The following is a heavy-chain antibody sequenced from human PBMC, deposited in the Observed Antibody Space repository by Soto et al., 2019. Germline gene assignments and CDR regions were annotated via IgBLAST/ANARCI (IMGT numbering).Heavy chain of an antibody. CDR3: ARMGGLFYYYYMDV. CDR2: IDWTGDNT. Sequence: QLVESGGGVGRPGGSLRLSCEASGFSLDDYGMTWVRQAPGKGLEWVSGIDWTGDNTGYADSVKGRFIISRDNAKNSLFLQMNSLRAEDTAFYYCARMGGLFYYYYMDVWGKGTTVTVSS. CDR1: GFSLDDYG. J-gene: IGHJ6*03. D-gene: IGHD3-16*01. V-gene: IGHV3-20*04.